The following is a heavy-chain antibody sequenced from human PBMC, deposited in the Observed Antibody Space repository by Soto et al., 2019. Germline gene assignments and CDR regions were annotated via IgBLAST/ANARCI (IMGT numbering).Heavy chain of an antibody. CDR3: ANTVPPDTITPPIHY. D-gene: IGHD4-4*01. Sequence: QVQLVESGGGVVQPGKSLRLSCAASGFTFSSYGMHWVRQAPGKGLEWVAVIAYDGSDKYYAESVKGRFTISRDNSKNTVDLQMNSVRAEDTAMYYCANTVPPDTITPPIHYWGQGTLVTVSS. V-gene: IGHV3-30*18. CDR2: IAYDGSDK. J-gene: IGHJ4*02. CDR1: GFTFSSYG.